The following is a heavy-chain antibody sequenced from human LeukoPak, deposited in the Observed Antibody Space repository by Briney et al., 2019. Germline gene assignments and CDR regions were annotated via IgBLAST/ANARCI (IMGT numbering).Heavy chain of an antibody. Sequence: GGSLRLSCAASGFTFSSYSMNWARQAPGKGLEWVSYISSSSSTIYYADSVKGRFTISRDNAKNSLYLQMTSLRAEDTAVYYCARDPGYGGNIYYFDYWGQGTLVTVSS. CDR3: ARDPGYGGNIYYFDY. J-gene: IGHJ4*02. CDR2: ISSSSSTI. V-gene: IGHV3-48*04. D-gene: IGHD4-23*01. CDR1: GFTFSSYS.